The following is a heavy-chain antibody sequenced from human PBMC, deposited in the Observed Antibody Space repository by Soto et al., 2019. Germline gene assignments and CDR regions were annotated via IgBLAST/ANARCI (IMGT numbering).Heavy chain of an antibody. V-gene: IGHV1-69*01. J-gene: IGHJ3*02. CDR2: IIPIFGTA. D-gene: IGHD3-10*01. Sequence: QVQLVQSGAEVKKPGSSVKVSCKASGGTFSSYAISWVRQAPGQGLEWMGGIIPIFGTANYAQKFQGRVTITADESTSTAYMGLSSLRSEDTAVYYCARGGDYYYGSGSSDDAFDIWGQGKMVTVSS. CDR3: ARGGDYYYGSGSSDDAFDI. CDR1: GGTFSSYA.